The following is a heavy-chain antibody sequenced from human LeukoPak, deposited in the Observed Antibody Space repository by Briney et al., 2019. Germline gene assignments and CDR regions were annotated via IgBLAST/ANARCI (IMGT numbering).Heavy chain of an antibody. V-gene: IGHV3-23*01. J-gene: IGHJ4*02. CDR2: ISGSGGST. Sequence: GGSLRLSCAASGFTFSSYSMNWVRQAPGKGLEWVSAISGSGGSTYYADSVKGRFTISRDNSKNTLYLQMNSLGAEDTAVYYCAKDLSGYYGSGSFFDYWGQGTLVTVSS. CDR1: GFTFSSYS. CDR3: AKDLSGYYGSGSFFDY. D-gene: IGHD3-10*01.